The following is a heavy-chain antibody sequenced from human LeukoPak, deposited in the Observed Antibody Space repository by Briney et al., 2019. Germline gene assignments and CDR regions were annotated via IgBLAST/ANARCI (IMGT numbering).Heavy chain of an antibody. Sequence: GGPLRLSCAASGFIFSNFAMTWFPQAPGKGLEGVSGFSGGVDPTFYADPVRAGFTFPRDNSKNMLYLKMNNLRDENWAIYHCAKGAFRIIISNLEYWGRGTLVTVSS. CDR2: FSGGVDPT. CDR1: GFIFSNFA. J-gene: IGHJ4*02. CDR3: AKGAFRIIISNLEY. D-gene: IGHD3-3*02. V-gene: IGHV3-23*01.